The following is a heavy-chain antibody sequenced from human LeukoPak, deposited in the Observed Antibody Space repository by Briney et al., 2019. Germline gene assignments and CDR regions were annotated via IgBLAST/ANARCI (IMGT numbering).Heavy chain of an antibody. J-gene: IGHJ4*02. Sequence: GGSLRLSCADSGFLFSNSWMAWVRQAPGRGLEWLANINQDGSAKTCVDSVKGRFTISRDNAKNSLYLQMNSLRAEDTAMHYCARDSGYNAFDYWGQGTLVTVSS. CDR3: ARDSGYNAFDY. CDR2: INQDGSAK. D-gene: IGHD5-12*01. V-gene: IGHV3-7*05. CDR1: GFLFSNSW.